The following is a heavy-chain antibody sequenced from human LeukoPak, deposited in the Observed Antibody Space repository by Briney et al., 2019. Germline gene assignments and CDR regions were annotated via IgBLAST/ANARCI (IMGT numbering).Heavy chain of an antibody. J-gene: IGHJ6*02. V-gene: IGHV4-34*01. CDR1: GGSFSGYY. CDR3: ARGLARSPYGMDV. Sequence: SETLSLTCAVYGGSFSGYYWSWIRQPPGKGLEWIGEINHSGSTNYNPSLKSRVTISVDASKNRFSLKLSSVTAADTAVYYCARGLARSPYGMDVWGQGTTVTVSS. CDR2: INHSGST.